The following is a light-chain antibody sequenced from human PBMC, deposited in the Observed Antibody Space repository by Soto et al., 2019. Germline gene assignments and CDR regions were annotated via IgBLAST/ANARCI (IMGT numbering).Light chain of an antibody. V-gene: IGKV1-39*01. J-gene: IGKJ1*01. CDR3: QQSYGAPPWT. Sequence: DIQMTQSPSSLSASVGDRVTITCRASQSISNYLNRYQHKPGKAPRLLVYAASSLQSGVPSRFSGSGSGTDFTLTITSLQPEDFATYYCQQSYGAPPWTFGQGTKVEIK. CDR1: QSISNY. CDR2: AAS.